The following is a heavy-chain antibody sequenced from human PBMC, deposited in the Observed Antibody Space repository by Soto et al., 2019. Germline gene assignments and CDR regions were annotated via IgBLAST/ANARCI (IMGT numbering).Heavy chain of an antibody. J-gene: IGHJ4*02. D-gene: IGHD6-13*01. CDR1: GYTFSGHY. CDR3: ARGLYSSPAYFFDS. Sequence: QVQLVQSGAEVRKPGASVKVSCNVTGYTFSGHYLHWVRQAPGQGLEWMGWINTKSGGTNYAQKFQGRVAMTSGTAVSAASMELTSLRYDDTAVFCWARGLYSSPAYFFDSWGQGTLVTVSS. V-gene: IGHV1-2*02. CDR2: INTKSGGT.